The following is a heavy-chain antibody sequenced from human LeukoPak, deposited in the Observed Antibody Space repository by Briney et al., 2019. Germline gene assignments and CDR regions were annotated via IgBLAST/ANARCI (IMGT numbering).Heavy chain of an antibody. CDR1: GYTFSGYY. D-gene: IGHD6-19*01. Sequence: ASVKVSCKASGYTFSGYYIHWVRQAPGQGLEWMGWINPYTGGTNYAQNFQGRVTMTRDTSISTVYMELSRLRSDDTAVYYCARGGWLVYWGQGTLVTVSS. CDR3: ARGGWLVY. V-gene: IGHV1-2*02. CDR2: INPYTGGT. J-gene: IGHJ4*02.